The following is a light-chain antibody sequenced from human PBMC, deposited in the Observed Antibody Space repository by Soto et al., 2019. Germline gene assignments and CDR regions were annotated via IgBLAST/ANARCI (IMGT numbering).Light chain of an antibody. V-gene: IGKV1-39*01. J-gene: IGKJ5*01. Sequence: DIQMTQSPSALSPAVGHRVNITFRSSQSISSYLNWYQQKPGKAAKLLIYAASSLQSGVPSRFSGSGSGTDFTLTISSLQPEDFATYYCQQSYSTPTNFGQGTRLE. CDR2: AAS. CDR1: QSISSY. CDR3: QQSYSTPTN.